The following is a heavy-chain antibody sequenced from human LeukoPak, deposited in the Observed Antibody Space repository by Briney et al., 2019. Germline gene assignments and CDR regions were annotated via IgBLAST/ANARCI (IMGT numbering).Heavy chain of an antibody. CDR2: ISSSSSYI. J-gene: IGHJ4*02. Sequence: GGSLRLSCAASGFTFSAYSMNWVRQAPGKGLEWVSSISSSSSYIYYADSVKGRLTISRDNAKNSLYLQMNSLRAEDTAVYYCARDGTGTTVPGFDYWGQGTLVTVSS. D-gene: IGHD1-1*01. CDR1: GFTFSAYS. CDR3: ARDGTGTTVPGFDY. V-gene: IGHV3-21*01.